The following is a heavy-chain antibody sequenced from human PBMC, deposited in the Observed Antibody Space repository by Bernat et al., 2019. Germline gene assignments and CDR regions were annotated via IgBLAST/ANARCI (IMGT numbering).Heavy chain of an antibody. J-gene: IGHJ3*02. CDR1: GGSISSSSYY. CDR2: IYYSGST. V-gene: IGHV4-39*01. Sequence: QLQLQESGPGLVKPSETLSLTCTVSGGSISSSSYYWGWIRQPPGKGLEWIGSIYYSGSTYYNPSLKSRVTISVDTSKNQFSLKLSSVTAADTAVYYCARTHRCRAHIWGSYQDAFDIWGQGTMVTVSS. CDR3: ARTHRCRAHIWGSYQDAFDI. D-gene: IGHD3-16*02.